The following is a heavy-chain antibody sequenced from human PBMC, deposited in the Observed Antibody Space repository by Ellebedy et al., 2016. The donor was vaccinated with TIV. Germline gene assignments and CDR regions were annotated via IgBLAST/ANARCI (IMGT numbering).Heavy chain of an antibody. CDR1: GFTFSSYS. V-gene: IGHV3-15*01. D-gene: IGHD3-10*01. Sequence: GESLKISXAASGFTFSSYSMNWVRQAPGKGLEWVGRIKSKTDGGTTDYAAPVKGRFTISRDDSKNTLYLQMNSLKTEDTAVYYCTTDVVGAGSYDPYFDYWGQGTLVTVSS. J-gene: IGHJ4*02. CDR2: IKSKTDGGTT. CDR3: TTDVVGAGSYDPYFDY.